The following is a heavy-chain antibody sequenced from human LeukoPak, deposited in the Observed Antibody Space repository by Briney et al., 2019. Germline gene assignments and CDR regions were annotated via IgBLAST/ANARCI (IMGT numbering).Heavy chain of an antibody. CDR2: ISAKKGNT. D-gene: IGHD6-13*01. CDR3: ARDDQHAHYYGMDV. Sequence: ASVKFSCKASGYTFISYGVSWVRQAPGQGLEWMGWISAKKGNTNYAQKFQGRVTMTTDTSTSTAYMELRSLRSDDTAVYYCARDDQHAHYYGMDVWGQGTTVTVSS. J-gene: IGHJ6*02. V-gene: IGHV1-18*01. CDR1: GYTFISYG.